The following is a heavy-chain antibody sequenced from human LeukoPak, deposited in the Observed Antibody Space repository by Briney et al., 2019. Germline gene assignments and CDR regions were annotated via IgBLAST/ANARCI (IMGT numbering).Heavy chain of an antibody. Sequence: PGGSLRLSCVASGFPFSSYWMTWVRQAPGKGLEWVAVIWYDGSNRYYADSVKGRFTISRDSSNNIVYLQMDSLRVDDSAVYYCGREGSSRTIDYWGQGTLVTVSS. CDR2: IWYDGSNR. V-gene: IGHV3-33*08. D-gene: IGHD2-2*01. CDR3: GREGSSRTIDY. CDR1: GFPFSSYW. J-gene: IGHJ4*02.